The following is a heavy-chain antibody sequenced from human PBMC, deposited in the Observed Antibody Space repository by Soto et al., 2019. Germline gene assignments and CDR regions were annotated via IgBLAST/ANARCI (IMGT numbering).Heavy chain of an antibody. CDR3: AKDQVEYCSSSACFGAFDC. CDR1: GFSGFTFNTYA. J-gene: IGHJ4*02. D-gene: IGHD2-2*01. V-gene: IGHV3-23*01. CDR2: ISGSSATI. Sequence: GGSLRLSCAGSGFSGFTFNTYAMSWVRQAPGKGLEWVSVISGSSATIYYADSVKGRFSISRDNSKNTVYLQMNNLRPDDTAVYYCAKDQVEYCSSSACFGAFDCWGQGIRVTVLL.